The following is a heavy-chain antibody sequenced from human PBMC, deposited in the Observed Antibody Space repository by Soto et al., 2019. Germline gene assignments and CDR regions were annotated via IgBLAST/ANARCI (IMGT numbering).Heavy chain of an antibody. Sequence: QVQLVQSGAEVKKPGASVKVSCKASGYTFSSYGISWVRQAPGQGLEWMGWISAYNGNTKYAQKFQGRVTMTTDTATSTAYMELRSMRSDDTSMYYCAREPNYFDYWGQGTLVTVSS. CDR3: AREPNYFDY. J-gene: IGHJ4*02. CDR2: ISAYNGNT. CDR1: GYTFSSYG. V-gene: IGHV1-18*01.